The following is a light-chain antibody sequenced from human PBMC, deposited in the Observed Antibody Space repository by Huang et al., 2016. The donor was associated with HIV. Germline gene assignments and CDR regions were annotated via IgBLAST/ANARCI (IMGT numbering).Light chain of an antibody. Sequence: DIQMTQSPSTLSASVGDRVTITCRAIQSVGNWPAWDQQKPGQAPKLLIYTASTLQKGVPSRFSGSGSETEFTLTINSLQPDDFATYYCQQYNRFYTFGQGTRLDIK. V-gene: IGKV1-5*03. CDR3: QQYNRFYT. CDR1: QSVGNW. J-gene: IGKJ2*01. CDR2: TAS.